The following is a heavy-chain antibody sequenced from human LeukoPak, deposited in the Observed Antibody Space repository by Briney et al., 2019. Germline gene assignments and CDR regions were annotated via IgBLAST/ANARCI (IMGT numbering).Heavy chain of an antibody. V-gene: IGHV3-7*01. Sequence: GGSLRLSCAASGFPFSTYWMNWIRQAPGKGLEWVANINQDGRTINYGAPVKGRFTISRDNARNSLYLQMTSLRAEDTALYYCATDRGYSAFDYWGQGTLVTVSS. CDR2: INQDGRTI. CDR1: GFPFSTYW. CDR3: ATDRGYSAFDY. D-gene: IGHD2-2*02. J-gene: IGHJ4*02.